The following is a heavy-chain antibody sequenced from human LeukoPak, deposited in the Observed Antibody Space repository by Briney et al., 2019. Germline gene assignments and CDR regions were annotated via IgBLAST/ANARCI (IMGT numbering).Heavy chain of an antibody. CDR2: ISAYNGNT. V-gene: IGHV1-18*01. CDR1: GGTFSSYA. CDR3: AREGGFSVRAAWRY. Sequence: ASVKVSCKASGGTFSSYAISWVRQAPGQGLEWMGWISAYNGNTNYAQKLQGRVTMTTDTSTSTAYMELRSLRSDDTAVYYCAREGGFSVRAAWRYWGQGTLVTVSS. J-gene: IGHJ4*02. D-gene: IGHD1-26*01.